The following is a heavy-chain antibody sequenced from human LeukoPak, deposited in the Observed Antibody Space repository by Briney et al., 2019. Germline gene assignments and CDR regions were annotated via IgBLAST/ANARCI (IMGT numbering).Heavy chain of an antibody. V-gene: IGHV4-39*01. Sequence: SETLSLTCTVSGDSLGRSNTYRGWIRQTPGKGLEWLGTILHSGYTYNSPSLKSRVTMSVDSSKNQFSLSLSSVTAADTAVYFCARHRGGGGYHYMDVWGKGTTVIVSS. CDR2: ILHSGYT. CDR3: ARHRGGGGYHYMDV. J-gene: IGHJ6*03. CDR1: GDSLGRSNTY. D-gene: IGHD2-21*01.